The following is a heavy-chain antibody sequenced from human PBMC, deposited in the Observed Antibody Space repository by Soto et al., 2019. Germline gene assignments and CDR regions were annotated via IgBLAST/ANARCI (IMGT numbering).Heavy chain of an antibody. CDR2: IHGGGSRI. CDR1: GFTFSTYH. D-gene: IGHD4-17*01. Sequence: EVQLVESGGGLVQPGGPLILSCAASGFTFSTYHMNWVLQAPGKGLEWVSYIHGGGSRIYYEDSVKGRFTNSRDNAKNSLYLQMNSLRAEDTAVYYCARDGSTVTTNYHYAMDVWGQGTTVTVSS. V-gene: IGHV3-48*03. CDR3: ARDGSTVTTNYHYAMDV. J-gene: IGHJ6*02.